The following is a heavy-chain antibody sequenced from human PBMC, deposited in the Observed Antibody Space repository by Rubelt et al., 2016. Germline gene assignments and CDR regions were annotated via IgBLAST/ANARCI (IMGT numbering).Heavy chain of an antibody. Sequence: QLQLQESGPGLVKPSETLSLTCTVSGGSISSSSYYWGWIRQPPGKGLEWIGIIYYSGGTYYNPSLRGRVTISGDTSKNQCCVKLSSVAAADTAVYYCARFTMVRGVGDWGQGTLVTVAS. D-gene: IGHD3-10*01. V-gene: IGHV4-39*07. CDR3: ARFTMVRGVGD. CDR2: IYYSGGT. J-gene: IGHJ4*02. CDR1: GGSISSSSYY.